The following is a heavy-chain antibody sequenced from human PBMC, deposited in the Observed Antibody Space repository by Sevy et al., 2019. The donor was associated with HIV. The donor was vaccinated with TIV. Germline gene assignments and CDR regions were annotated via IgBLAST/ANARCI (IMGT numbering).Heavy chain of an antibody. CDR1: GFTFSIYD. CDR2: INTVGDT. Sequence: GGSLRLSCAASGFTFSIYDMHWVRQATGKGLEWVSAINTVGDTYYPGSVKGLFTISRENAKNSLYLQMNSLRAGDTAVYYCARGAVSASYGGPLDYWGQGTLVTVSS. CDR3: ARGAVSASYGGPLDY. D-gene: IGHD1-26*01. V-gene: IGHV3-13*01. J-gene: IGHJ4*02.